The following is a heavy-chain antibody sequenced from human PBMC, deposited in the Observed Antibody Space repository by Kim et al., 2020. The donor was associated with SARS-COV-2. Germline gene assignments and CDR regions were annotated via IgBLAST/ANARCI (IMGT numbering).Heavy chain of an antibody. CDR1: GFTFSSSW. CDR2: INSDGSFA. CDR3: ARPKSYGSFDY. J-gene: IGHJ4*02. D-gene: IGHD5-18*01. Sequence: GGSLRLSCAASGFTFSSSWMHWFGQAPGKGLVWVSHINSDGSFANYADSVKGRFTISRDNAKNTLYLQMNSLRAEDTAVYFCARPKSYGSFDYWGQGTLVTVS. V-gene: IGHV3-74*01.